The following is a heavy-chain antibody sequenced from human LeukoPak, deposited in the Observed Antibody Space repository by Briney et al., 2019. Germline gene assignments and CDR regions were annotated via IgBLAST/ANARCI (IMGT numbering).Heavy chain of an antibody. CDR2: ISNDGSRK. V-gene: IGHV3-30*03. CDR3: ARDRAWNYFDY. J-gene: IGHJ4*02. CDR1: GFTFSRHG. D-gene: IGHD3-3*01. Sequence: GRSLRLSCAPSGFTFSRHGMHWVRQAPGKGLEWVAIISNDGSRKYYAHSVEGRFTISRDNSKNTLYLQMASLRAEDTAVYYCARDRAWNYFDYWGQGTLVTVSS.